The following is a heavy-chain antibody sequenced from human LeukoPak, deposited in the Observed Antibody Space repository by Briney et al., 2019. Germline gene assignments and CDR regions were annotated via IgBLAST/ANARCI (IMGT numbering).Heavy chain of an antibody. CDR2: IYYSGST. CDR1: GGSISSYY. D-gene: IGHD3-10*01. Sequence: SETLSLTCTVSGGSISSYYWSWIRQPPGKGLEWIGYIYYSGSTNYNPSLKSRVTMSVDTSKNQFSLKLSSVTAADTAVYYCARPQAPGRDWYFDLWGRGTLVTVSS. V-gene: IGHV4-59*12. CDR3: ARPQAPGRDWYFDL. J-gene: IGHJ2*01.